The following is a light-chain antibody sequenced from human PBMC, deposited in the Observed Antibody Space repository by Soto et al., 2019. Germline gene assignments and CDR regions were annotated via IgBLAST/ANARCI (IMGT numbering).Light chain of an antibody. CDR1: SSDVGAYKY. CDR3: TSYVGNDIWV. Sequence: QSVLTQPPSASGSPGQSVTISCTGTSSDVGAYKYVSWYQQYPGKAPKLMIYEVTKRPLGVPDRFSGSKSGNTASLTVSGLQAEDEADYYCTSYVGNDIWVFGGGTKVTVL. CDR2: EVT. V-gene: IGLV2-8*01. J-gene: IGLJ3*02.